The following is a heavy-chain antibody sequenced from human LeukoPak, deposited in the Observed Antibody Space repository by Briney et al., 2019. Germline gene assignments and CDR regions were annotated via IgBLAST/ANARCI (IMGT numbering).Heavy chain of an antibody. Sequence: SETLSLTCTVSGYSISSGYYWGWIRPPPGKGLEWIGRIYHSGSTYYNPSLKSRVTISVDTSKNHFPLKLSSVTAADTAVYYCARDRYSYGYRYFDYWGQGTLVTVSS. CDR3: ARDRYSYGYRYFDY. J-gene: IGHJ4*02. CDR2: IYHSGST. V-gene: IGHV4-38-2*02. CDR1: GYSISSGYY. D-gene: IGHD5-18*01.